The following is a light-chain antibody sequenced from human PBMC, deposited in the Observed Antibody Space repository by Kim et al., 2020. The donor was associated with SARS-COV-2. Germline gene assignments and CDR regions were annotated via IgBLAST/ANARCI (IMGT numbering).Light chain of an antibody. V-gene: IGKV1-5*01. J-gene: IGKJ1*01. CDR3: HQYNRYPWT. Sequence: GDRVTITCRASRCISDWLAWYQQKPGQAPKLLMYDASRWESGVPSRFGGRGSGTEFILTISSLQTNDFATNYCHQYNRYPWTFGQGTKMDIK. CDR1: RCISDW. CDR2: DAS.